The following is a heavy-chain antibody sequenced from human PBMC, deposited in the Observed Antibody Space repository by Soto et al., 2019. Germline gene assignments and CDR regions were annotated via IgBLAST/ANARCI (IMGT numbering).Heavy chain of an antibody. J-gene: IGHJ4*02. CDR1: GFTFSSYA. V-gene: IGHV3-23*01. D-gene: IGHD3-22*01. Sequence: EVQLLESGGGLVQPGGSLRLSCAASGFTFSSYAMSWVRQAPGKGLEWVSAISGSGGSTYYADSVKGRFTISRDNSKNTLYLQMNSLRAEDTAVYYCAMSPYYYDSSGYSLYWGQGTLVTVSS. CDR3: AMSPYYYDSSGYSLY. CDR2: ISGSGGST.